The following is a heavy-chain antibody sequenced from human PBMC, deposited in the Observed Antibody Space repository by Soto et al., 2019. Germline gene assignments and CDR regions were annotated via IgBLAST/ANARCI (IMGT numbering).Heavy chain of an antibody. CDR1: GFSFSTYG. CDR3: TRWNGYGDL. V-gene: IGHV3-23*01. Sequence: LRLSCVVSGFSFSTYGVTWVRQAPGKGLEWVCGVSGGSGVTHYTDSVKGRFTISGDDSKNTVYLQMHSLRGEDTAVYYCTRWNGYGDLWGQGTLVTVSS. CDR2: VSGGSGVT. D-gene: IGHD1-1*01. J-gene: IGHJ5*02.